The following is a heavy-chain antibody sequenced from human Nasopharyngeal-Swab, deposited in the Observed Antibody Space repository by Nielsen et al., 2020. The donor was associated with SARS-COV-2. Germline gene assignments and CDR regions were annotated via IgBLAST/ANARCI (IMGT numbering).Heavy chain of an antibody. D-gene: IGHD3-16*02. CDR3: ARGRLSNYYGMDV. V-gene: IGHV1-8*01. J-gene: IGHJ6*02. Sequence: WVRQAPGQGLEWMGWMNPNSGNTGYAQKFQGRVTMTRNTSISTAYMELSSLRSEDTAVYYCARGRLSNYYGMDVWGQGTMVTVSS. CDR2: MNPNSGNT.